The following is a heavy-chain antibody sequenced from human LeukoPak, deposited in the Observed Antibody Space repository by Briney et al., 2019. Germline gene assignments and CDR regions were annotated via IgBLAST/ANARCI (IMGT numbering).Heavy chain of an antibody. D-gene: IGHD1-26*01. CDR2: INPNNGDT. Sequence: ASVKVSCKASGYTFSGYYMHWVRQAPGQGLEWMGRINPNNGDTTYPQMFQDRVTMTRDTSISTVYMEVSRLRSDDTAVYYCARDGMSIVGDYVLDYWGQGTLVTVSS. CDR1: GYTFSGYY. J-gene: IGHJ4*02. V-gene: IGHV1-2*02. CDR3: ARDGMSIVGDYVLDY.